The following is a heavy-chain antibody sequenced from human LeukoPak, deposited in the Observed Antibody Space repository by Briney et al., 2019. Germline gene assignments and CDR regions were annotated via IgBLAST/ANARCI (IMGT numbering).Heavy chain of an antibody. V-gene: IGHV3-23*01. J-gene: IGHJ4*02. Sequence: GGSLRLSCAASEFTFSSYAMSWVRQAPGKGLEWVSGISGSGDTIYYADSVKGRFTISRDNAKNSLYLQMNSLRAEDTAVYYCARSSGSYLAYFDYWGQGTLVTVSS. D-gene: IGHD1-26*01. CDR3: ARSSGSYLAYFDY. CDR2: ISGSGDTI. CDR1: EFTFSSYA.